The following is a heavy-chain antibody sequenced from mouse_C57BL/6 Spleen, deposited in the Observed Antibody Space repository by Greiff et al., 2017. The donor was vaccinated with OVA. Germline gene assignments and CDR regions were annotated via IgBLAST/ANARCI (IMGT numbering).Heavy chain of an antibody. CDR1: GYTFTSYW. V-gene: IGHV1-50*01. J-gene: IGHJ4*01. CDR2: IDPSDSYT. CDR3: ARRGYDGYSYAMDY. Sequence: VQLQQPGAELVKPGASVKLSCKASGYTFTSYWMQWVKQRPGQGLEWIGEIDPSDSYTNYNQKFKGKATLTVDTSSSTAYMQLSSLTSEDSAVYYCARRGYDGYSYAMDYWGQGTSVTVSS. D-gene: IGHD2-3*01.